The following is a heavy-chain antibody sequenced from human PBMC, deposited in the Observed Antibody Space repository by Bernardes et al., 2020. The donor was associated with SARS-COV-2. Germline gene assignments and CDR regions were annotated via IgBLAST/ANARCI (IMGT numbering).Heavy chain of an antibody. J-gene: IGHJ4*02. CDR1: GFTFSSYS. D-gene: IGHD4-4*01. CDR2: ISSSSSYI. V-gene: IGHV3-21*01. Sequence: GSLRLSCAASGFTFSSYSMNWVRQAPGKGLEWVSSISSSSSYIYYADSVKGRFTISRDNAKNSLYLQMNSLRAEDTAVYYCARDPTVTTSGQWGQGTLVTVSS. CDR3: ARDPTVTTSGQ.